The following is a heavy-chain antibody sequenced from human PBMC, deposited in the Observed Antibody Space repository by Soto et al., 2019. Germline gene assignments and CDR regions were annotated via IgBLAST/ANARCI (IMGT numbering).Heavy chain of an antibody. Sequence: ASVKVSCKASGYTFTGYDINWVRQATGQGLEWMGWMNPNSGNTGYAQKFQGRVTLTRNTSISTAYMELSSLRSEDTAVYYCARGNVIVPAALVYWGRGTLVTVSS. V-gene: IGHV1-8*01. CDR3: ARGNVIVPAALVY. CDR1: GYTFTGYD. CDR2: MNPNSGNT. J-gene: IGHJ4*02. D-gene: IGHD2-2*01.